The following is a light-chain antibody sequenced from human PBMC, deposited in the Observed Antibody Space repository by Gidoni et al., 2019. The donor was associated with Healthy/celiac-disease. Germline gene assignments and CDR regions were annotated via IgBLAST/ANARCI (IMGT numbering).Light chain of an antibody. CDR1: QSLLHSNGYNY. J-gene: IGKJ1*01. CDR3: MQALQTRWT. V-gene: IGKV2-28*01. CDR2: LGS. Sequence: DIVMTQSPLSLPVTPGEPASISCRSSQSLLHSNGYNYLDWYLQKPGQSPQLLIYLGSNRASGVPDRFSGSGSGTDFTLKISRVEAEDVGVYYCMQALQTRWTFGQXTKVEIK.